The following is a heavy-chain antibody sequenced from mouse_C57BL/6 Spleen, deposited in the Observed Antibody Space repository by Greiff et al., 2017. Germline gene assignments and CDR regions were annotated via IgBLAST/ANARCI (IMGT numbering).Heavy chain of an antibody. V-gene: IGHV5-16*01. D-gene: IGHD1-1*01. CDR1: GFTFSDYY. CDR2: INSDGSST. Sequence: EVQLVESEGGLVQPGSSMKLSCTASGFTFSDYYMAWVRQVPEKGLEWVANINSDGSSTYYLDSLKSRFIISRDNAKNIRYLQMSSLKSEDTATYYCAREARDYYGSSSGWYFDGWGTGTTVTVSS. J-gene: IGHJ1*03. CDR3: AREARDYYGSSSGWYFDG.